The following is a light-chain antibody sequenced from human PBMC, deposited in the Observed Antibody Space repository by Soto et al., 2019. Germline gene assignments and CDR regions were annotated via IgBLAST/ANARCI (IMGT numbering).Light chain of an antibody. CDR2: GAS. J-gene: IGKJ2*01. CDR1: QSCSSN. CDR3: QQDNNWPAT. Sequence: EIVMTQSPATLSVSPGERATLSCRASQSCSSNLAWYQQNPGQAPRLHIYGASTRATGIPARFSGSGSGTEFTITISSLQSEDVAVYYWQQDNNWPATFGQGTKLQIK. V-gene: IGKV3-15*01.